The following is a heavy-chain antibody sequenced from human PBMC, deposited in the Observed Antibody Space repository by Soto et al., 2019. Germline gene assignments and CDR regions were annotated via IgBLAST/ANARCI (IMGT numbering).Heavy chain of an antibody. CDR2: IIPIFGTA. Sequence: SVKVSCKASGGTFSSYAISWVRQAPGQGLEWMGGIIPIFGTANYAQKFQGRVTITADESTSTAYMELSSLRSEDTAVYYCARVKKWGREDTRELYSSRWPRFDPWGQGTLVTSPQ. V-gene: IGHV1-69*13. CDR1: GGTFSSYA. J-gene: IGHJ5*02. D-gene: IGHD6-13*01. CDR3: ARVKKWGREDTRELYSSRWPRFDP.